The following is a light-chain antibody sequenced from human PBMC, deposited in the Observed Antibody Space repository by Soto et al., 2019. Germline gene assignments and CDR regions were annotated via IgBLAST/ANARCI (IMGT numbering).Light chain of an antibody. CDR1: QSVLYSSNNNNY. CDR2: WAS. Sequence: DIVMSQSPDSLAVSLGERATINCKSSQSVLYSSNNNNYLAWYQQKPGQPPKLLIYWASTRESGVPDRFSGSGSGTDFTLTISSLQAEDVAVYYCQQYYSVPPTFGGGTKVEIK. J-gene: IGKJ4*01. CDR3: QQYYSVPPT. V-gene: IGKV4-1*01.